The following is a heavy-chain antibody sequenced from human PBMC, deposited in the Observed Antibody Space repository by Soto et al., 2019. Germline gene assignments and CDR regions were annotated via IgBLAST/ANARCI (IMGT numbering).Heavy chain of an antibody. Sequence: QVQLVQSGAEVKKPGSSVKVSCKASGGTFSSYAISWVRQAPGQGLEWMGGIIPIFGTANYAQKFQGRVTMAADESTSTADMEMSSLGSEDTAVYYCGRSTHTIKLLYLYYFDYWGQGTLVTVSS. CDR2: IIPIFGTA. CDR1: GGTFSSYA. V-gene: IGHV1-69*01. J-gene: IGHJ4*02. D-gene: IGHD2-2*02. CDR3: GRSTHTIKLLYLYYFDY.